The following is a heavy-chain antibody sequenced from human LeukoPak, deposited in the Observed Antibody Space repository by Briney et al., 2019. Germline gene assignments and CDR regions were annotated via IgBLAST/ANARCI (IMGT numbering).Heavy chain of an antibody. CDR2: IYSGGST. CDR1: GFTVSSNY. D-gene: IGHD3-22*01. CDR3: ARVGYYYDSSGYYEGFFDY. Sequence: PGGSLRLSCAASGFTVSSNYMSWVRQAPRKGLEWVSVIYSGGSTYYADSVKGRFTISRDNSKNTLYLQMNSLRAEDTAVYYCARVGYYYDSSGYYEGFFDYWGQGTLVTVSS. V-gene: IGHV3-53*01. J-gene: IGHJ4*02.